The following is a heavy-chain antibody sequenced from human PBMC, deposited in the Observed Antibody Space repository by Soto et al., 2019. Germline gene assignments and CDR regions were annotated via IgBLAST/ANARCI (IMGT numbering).Heavy chain of an antibody. V-gene: IGHV4-39*01. CDR3: ARLEYYGSGSYWFFDY. CDR1: GGSISSSSYY. J-gene: IGHJ4*02. Sequence: PSETLSLTCTVSGGSISSSSYYWGWIRQPPGKGLEWIGSIYYSGSTYYNPSLKSRVSISVDTSKNQLSLKVSSVTAADTAVYYCARLEYYGSGSYWFFDYWGQGTLVTVSS. D-gene: IGHD3-10*01. CDR2: IYYSGST.